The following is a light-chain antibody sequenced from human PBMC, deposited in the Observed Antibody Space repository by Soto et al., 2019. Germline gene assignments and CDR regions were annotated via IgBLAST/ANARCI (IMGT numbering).Light chain of an antibody. CDR1: QTISNF. CDR3: QQSYSTPRT. J-gene: IGKJ1*01. Sequence: DIQMTHSPSSLSASIGDRVTITCRASQTISNFVNWYQQTAGKAPKLLIYDASSLQSGVPSRFSGSGSGTDFTLTISSLQPEDFATYYCQQSYSTPRTFGPGTKVDI. V-gene: IGKV1-39*01. CDR2: DAS.